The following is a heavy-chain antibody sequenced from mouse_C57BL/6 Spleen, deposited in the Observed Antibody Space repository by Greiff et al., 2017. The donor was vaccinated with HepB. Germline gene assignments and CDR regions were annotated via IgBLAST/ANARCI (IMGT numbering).Heavy chain of an antibody. V-gene: IGHV1-63*01. CDR3: ALYYGSSYDY. Sequence: VQLQQSGAELVRPGTSVKMSCMASGYTFTNYWIGWAKQRPGHGLEWIGDIYPGGGYTNYNEKFKGKATLTADKSSSTAYMQFSSLTSEDSAIYYCALYYGSSYDYWGRGTTLTVSS. D-gene: IGHD1-1*01. J-gene: IGHJ2*01. CDR2: IYPGGGYT. CDR1: GYTFTNYW.